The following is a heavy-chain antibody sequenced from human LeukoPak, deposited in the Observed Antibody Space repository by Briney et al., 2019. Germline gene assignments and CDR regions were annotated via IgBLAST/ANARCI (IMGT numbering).Heavy chain of an antibody. CDR2: INHSGST. D-gene: IGHD6-19*01. V-gene: IGHV4-34*01. J-gene: IGHJ4*02. Sequence: SETLSLTCAVYGGSFSGYYWSWIRQPPGKGLEWIGEINHSGSTNYNPSLKSRVTISVDTSKNQFSLKLSSVTAADTAVYYCARGGPNSSGWRIDYWGQGTLVTVSS. CDR3: ARGGPNSSGWRIDY. CDR1: GGSFSGYY.